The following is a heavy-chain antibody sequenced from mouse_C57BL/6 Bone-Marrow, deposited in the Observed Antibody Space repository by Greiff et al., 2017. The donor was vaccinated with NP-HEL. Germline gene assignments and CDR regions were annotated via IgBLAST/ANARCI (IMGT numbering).Heavy chain of an antibody. V-gene: IGHV5-15*01. CDR2: ISNLAYSI. Sequence: EVHLVESGGGLVQPGGSLKLSCAASGFTFSDYGMAWVRQAPRKGPEWVAFISNLAYSIYYADTVTGRFTITSENAKNTLYLEMSSLRSEDTAMYYCARHGSSFYWYFDVWGTGTTVTVSS. J-gene: IGHJ1*03. CDR1: GFTFSDYG. D-gene: IGHD1-1*01. CDR3: ARHGSSFYWYFDV.